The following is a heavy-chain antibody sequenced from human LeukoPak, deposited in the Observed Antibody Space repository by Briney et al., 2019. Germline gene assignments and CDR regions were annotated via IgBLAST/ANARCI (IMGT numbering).Heavy chain of an antibody. CDR3: ARTTVVYYAFDI. V-gene: IGHV4-59*01. CDR2: IYYSGST. J-gene: IGHJ3*02. Sequence: SETLSLTCTVSGGSISSYFWSWVRQPPGKGLEWIGYIYYSGSTNYNPSLKSRVTISVDTSKNQFSLKLSSVTAADTAVYYCARTTVVYYAFDIWGQGTMVTSLQ. D-gene: IGHD4-23*01. CDR1: GGSISSYF.